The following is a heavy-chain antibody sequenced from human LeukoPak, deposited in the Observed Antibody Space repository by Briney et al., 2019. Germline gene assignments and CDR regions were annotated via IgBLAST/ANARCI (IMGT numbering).Heavy chain of an antibody. CDR3: TPLQVT. D-gene: IGHD2-21*02. CDR1: GFTFGDYA. J-gene: IGHJ4*02. Sequence: PGRSLRLSCAASGFTFGDYAMNWVRQAPGKRLEWVGFIRDKVHGGTPEYAASVKGRFTISRDDSKSIAYLQMNGLKTEDTAVYYCTPLQVTWGQGTLVTVSS. V-gene: IGHV3-49*04. CDR2: IRDKVHGGTP.